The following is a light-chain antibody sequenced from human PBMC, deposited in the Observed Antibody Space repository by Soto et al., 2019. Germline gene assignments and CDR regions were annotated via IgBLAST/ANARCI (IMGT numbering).Light chain of an antibody. V-gene: IGKV2-30*01. CDR1: QSLVYRDGNTY. CDR3: MQSTHWPRT. Sequence: DVVMTQSPLSLPVTLGQPASISCRSSQSLVYRDGNTYLNWFQQRPGQSPRRLIYRVSNRDSGVPDRFSGSGSGTDFTLKISRVEAEDVGLYYCMQSTHWPRTFGQGTKVEI. J-gene: IGKJ1*01. CDR2: RVS.